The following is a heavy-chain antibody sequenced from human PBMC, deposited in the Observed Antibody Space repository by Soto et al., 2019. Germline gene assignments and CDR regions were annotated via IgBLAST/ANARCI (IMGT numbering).Heavy chain of an antibody. V-gene: IGHV3-66*01. J-gene: IGHJ2*01. Sequence: PGGSLRLSCAASGFTVSDNYVNWVRQAPGKGLEWVSIIYRGGSLFYADSVKGRFTISRDASKNTVYLEMTSLRVDDTAVYHCARMQCSGANCYPDWYFDLWGRGTLVTVSS. CDR3: ARMQCSGANCYPDWYFDL. CDR1: GFTVSDNY. CDR2: IYRGGSL. D-gene: IGHD2-15*01.